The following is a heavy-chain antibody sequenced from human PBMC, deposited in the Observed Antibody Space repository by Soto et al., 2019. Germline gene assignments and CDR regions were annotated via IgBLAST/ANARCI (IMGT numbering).Heavy chain of an antibody. V-gene: IGHV3-23*01. Sequence: EVQLLESGGGLVQPGGSLRLSCAASGFTFSSYAMSWVRQAPGTGRGWVSAIGGRGGSTYYADPGKGRFTISRDNSKNTLDLQMNSLRAEDTAVYYCAKAGGAGSYKRGMDVWGQGTTVTVSS. CDR1: GFTFSSYA. CDR2: IGGRGGST. J-gene: IGHJ6*02. CDR3: AKAGGAGSYKRGMDV. D-gene: IGHD3-10*01.